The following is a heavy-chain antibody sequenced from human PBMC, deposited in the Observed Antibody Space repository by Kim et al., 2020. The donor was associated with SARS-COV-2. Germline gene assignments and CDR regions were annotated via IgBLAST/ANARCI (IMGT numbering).Heavy chain of an antibody. D-gene: IGHD5-12*01. Sequence: GGSLRLSCAASGFTFGSYGMHWVRQARGKGLEWAAAISYDGSNKYYADSVKGRFTISRDNSKNTLYLQMNSLRAEDTAVYYCASDPVAGDTFDIWGQGTMVTVSS. CDR1: GFTFGSYG. V-gene: IGHV3-30*03. CDR2: ISYDGSNK. J-gene: IGHJ3*02. CDR3: ASDPVAGDTFDI.